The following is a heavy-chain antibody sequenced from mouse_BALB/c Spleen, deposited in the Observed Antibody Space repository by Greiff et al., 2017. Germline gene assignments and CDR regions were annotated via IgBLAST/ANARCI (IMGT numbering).Heavy chain of an antibody. D-gene: IGHD1-1*01. V-gene: IGHV3-2*02. CDR1: GYSITSDYA. CDR3: ARGGSTYYYAMDY. Sequence: EVMLVESGPGLVKPSQSLSLTCTVTGYSITSDYAWNWIRQFPGNKLEWMGYISYSGSTSYNPSLKSRISITRDTSKNQFFLQLNSVTTEDTATYYCARGGSTYYYAMDYWGQGTSVTVSS. CDR2: ISYSGST. J-gene: IGHJ4*01.